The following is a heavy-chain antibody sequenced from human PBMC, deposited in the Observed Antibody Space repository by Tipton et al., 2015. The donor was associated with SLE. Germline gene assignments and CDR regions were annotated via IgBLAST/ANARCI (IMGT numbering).Heavy chain of an antibody. D-gene: IGHD3-3*01. CDR3: ASRELRFLEFGYYSYCVDV. Sequence: TLSLTCAVYGGSFSGYYWSWFRQPPGKGLEWIGEINHSGSTNYNPSLKSRVPISIDTPKNQFSLKLTSVTATDTAVYYCASRELRFLEFGYYSYCVDVWGHGTTVTVSS. J-gene: IGHJ6*02. V-gene: IGHV4-34*01. CDR1: GGSFSGYY. CDR2: INHSGST.